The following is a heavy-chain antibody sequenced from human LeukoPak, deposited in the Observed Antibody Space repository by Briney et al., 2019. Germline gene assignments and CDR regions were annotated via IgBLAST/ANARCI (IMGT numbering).Heavy chain of an antibody. V-gene: IGHV4-59*01. J-gene: IGHJ4*02. CDR1: GGSISSYY. CDR2: IYYSGST. Sequence: SETLSLTCTVSGGSISSYYWSWIRQPPGKGLEWIGYIYYSGSTNYNPSLKSRVTISVDTSKNQFSLKLSSVTAADTAVYYCARDIDYWGQGTLVTVSS. CDR3: ARDIDY.